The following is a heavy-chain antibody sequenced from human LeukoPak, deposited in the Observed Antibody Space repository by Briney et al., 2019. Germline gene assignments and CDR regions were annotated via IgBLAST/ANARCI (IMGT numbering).Heavy chain of an antibody. V-gene: IGHV1-2*02. CDR1: GYTFTGYY. Sequence: ASVKVSCKASGYTFTGYYMHWVRQAPGQGLEWMGWINPNSGGTNYAQKFQGRVTMTRDTSISTAYMELSRLRSDDTAVYYCAREPTTMVRGRDYYYMDVWGKGTTVTISS. J-gene: IGHJ6*03. CDR2: INPNSGGT. D-gene: IGHD3-10*01. CDR3: AREPTTMVRGRDYYYMDV.